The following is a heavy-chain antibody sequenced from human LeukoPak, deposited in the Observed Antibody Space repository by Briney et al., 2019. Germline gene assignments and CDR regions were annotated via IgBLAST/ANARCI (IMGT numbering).Heavy chain of an antibody. CDR2: ISSSSSYI. CDR1: GFTFSTYN. J-gene: IGHJ4*02. V-gene: IGHV3-21*01. D-gene: IGHD5-18*01. Sequence: GGSLRLSCAGSGFTFSTYNMNWVRQAPGKGLEWVSSISSSSSYIYYADSVKGRFTISRDNAKNSLYLQMNSLRAEDTAFYYCARGFRPAMSAPFDYWGQGALVTVSS. CDR3: ARGFRPAMSAPFDY.